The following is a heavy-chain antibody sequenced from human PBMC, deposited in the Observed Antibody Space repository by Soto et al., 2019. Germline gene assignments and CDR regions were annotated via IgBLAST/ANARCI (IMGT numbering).Heavy chain of an antibody. CDR1: GFTFSSYA. J-gene: IGHJ3*02. D-gene: IGHD7-27*01. CDR2: ISYDGSNK. V-gene: IGHV3-30*04. Sequence: GGSLRLSCAASGFTFSSYAMHWVRQAPGKGLEWVAVISYDGSNKYYADSVKGRFTISRDNSKNTLYLQMNSLRAEDTAVYYCASSTTNWYDAFDIWGQGTMVTVSS. CDR3: ASSTTNWYDAFDI.